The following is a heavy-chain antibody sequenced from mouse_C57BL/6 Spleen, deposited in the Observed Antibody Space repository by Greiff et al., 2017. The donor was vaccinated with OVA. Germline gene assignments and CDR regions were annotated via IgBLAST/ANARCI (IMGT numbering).Heavy chain of an antibody. V-gene: IGHV5-9*01. J-gene: IGHJ4*01. CDR1: GFTFSSYT. CDR2: ISGGGGNT. Sequence: EVMLVESGGGLVKPGGSLKLSCAASGFTFSSYTMSWVRQTPEKRLEWVATISGGGGNTYYPDSVKGRFTISRDNAKNTLYLQRSSLRSEDTALYYCASIRYYYAMDYWGQGTSVTVSS. CDR3: ASIRYYYAMDY.